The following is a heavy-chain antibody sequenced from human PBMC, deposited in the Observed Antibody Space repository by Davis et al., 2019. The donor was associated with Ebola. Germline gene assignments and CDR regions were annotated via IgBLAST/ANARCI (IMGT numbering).Heavy chain of an antibody. D-gene: IGHD3-3*01. CDR3: ARDRGDFWSGQPDAFDI. CDR2: IIPIFGTA. CDR1: GGTFSSYA. Sequence: SVKVSCKASGGTFSSYAISWVRQAPGQGLEWMGGIIPIFGTANYAQKFQGRVTITADESTSTAYMELSSLRSEDTAVYYCARDRGDFWSGQPDAFDIWGQGTMVTVSS. J-gene: IGHJ3*02. V-gene: IGHV1-69*13.